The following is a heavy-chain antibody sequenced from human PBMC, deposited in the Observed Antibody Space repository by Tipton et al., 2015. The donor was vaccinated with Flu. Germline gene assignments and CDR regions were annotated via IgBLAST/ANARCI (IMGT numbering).Heavy chain of an antibody. Sequence: SLRLSCAVSGFTVSTSYMSWVRQPPGKGLEWVSIVYDDGRTYHADSVGGRFAISRDNSKNILYLQMNSLRADDTAVYFCARDEGGTYPDWGQGTLVTVSS. CDR3: ARDEGGTYPD. V-gene: IGHV3-53*01. J-gene: IGHJ4*02. CDR1: GFTVSTSY. CDR2: VYDDGRT. D-gene: IGHD1-14*01.